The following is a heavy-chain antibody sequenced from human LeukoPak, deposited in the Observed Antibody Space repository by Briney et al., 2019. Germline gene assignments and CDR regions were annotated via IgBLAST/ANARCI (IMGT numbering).Heavy chain of an antibody. V-gene: IGHV3-30*04. CDR1: GFTFSISA. J-gene: IGHJ4*02. D-gene: IGHD1-20*01. CDR2: ISFDGRNK. Sequence: GTSLRLSRAASGFTFSISAMHWVRQAPGKGLEWVAVISFDGRNKYYADSVKGRFTVSRDNSKSILFLQMSTLRAEDTAVYYCATLTGTTGSDDYWGQGTLVTVSS. CDR3: ATLTGTTGSDDY.